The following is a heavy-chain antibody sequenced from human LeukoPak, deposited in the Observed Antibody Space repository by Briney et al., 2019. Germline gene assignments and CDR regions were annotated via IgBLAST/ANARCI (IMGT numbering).Heavy chain of an antibody. CDR1: GFTFSSYA. Sequence: GGSLRLSCAASGFTFSSYAMSWVRQAPGNGLEWVSAISGSGGSTYYADSVKGRFTISRDNSKNTLYLQMNSLRAEDTAVYYCAKDLPVLRFLEWLFHSTGFDYWGQGTLVTVSS. V-gene: IGHV3-23*01. CDR3: AKDLPVLRFLEWLFHSTGFDY. J-gene: IGHJ4*02. CDR2: ISGSGGST. D-gene: IGHD3-3*01.